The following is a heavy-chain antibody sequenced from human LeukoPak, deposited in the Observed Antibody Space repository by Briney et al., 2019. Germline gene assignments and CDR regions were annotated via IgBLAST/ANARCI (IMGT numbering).Heavy chain of an antibody. CDR3: VRGPYGSGISNWFDP. Sequence: RSSETLSLTCTVSGYSITIGYYWGWIRQPPGKGLEWIGCIYQSGSTYHNPSLERRVSIPVDTSENQFSLKLSSVTAADTAVYYCVRGPYGSGISNWFDPWGQGTLVIVSS. D-gene: IGHD3-10*01. J-gene: IGHJ5*02. CDR1: GYSITIGYY. CDR2: IYQSGST. V-gene: IGHV4-38-2*02.